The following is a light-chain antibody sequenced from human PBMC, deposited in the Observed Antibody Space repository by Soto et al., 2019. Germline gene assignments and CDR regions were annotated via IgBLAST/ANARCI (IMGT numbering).Light chain of an antibody. V-gene: IGLV4-69*01. CDR2: LNSDGSH. CDR1: SGHSSYA. J-gene: IGLJ2*01. CDR3: QTWGTGIRV. Sequence: QSVLTQSPSASASLGASVNLTCTLSSGHSSYAIAWHQQQPEKGPRYLMKLNSDGSHSKGDGIPDRFSGSSSGAERYLTISSLQSEDEADYYCQTWGTGIRVVGGGTKLTVL.